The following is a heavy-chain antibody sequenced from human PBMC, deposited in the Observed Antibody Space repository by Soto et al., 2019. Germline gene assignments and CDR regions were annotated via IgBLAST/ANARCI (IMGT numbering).Heavy chain of an antibody. J-gene: IGHJ4*02. V-gene: IGHV3-21*01. Sequence: EVQLVESGGGLVKHGGSLSLSCAASGFIFSSYTMNWVRQAPGKGLEWISSISASSTYMYYADSLTGRFTISRGNAYNALYLRMNRLRAEDTAVYYCARGWLRDPWMYWGQGTLVTVSS. CDR2: ISASSTYM. CDR1: GFIFSSYT. CDR3: ARGWLRDPWMY. D-gene: IGHD5-12*01.